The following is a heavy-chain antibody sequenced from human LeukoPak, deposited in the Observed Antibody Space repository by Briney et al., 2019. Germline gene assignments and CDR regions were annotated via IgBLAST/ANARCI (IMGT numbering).Heavy chain of an antibody. D-gene: IGHD2-2*01. CDR3: ARQGCSSTSCYRRLLFDY. V-gene: IGHV4-59*08. CDR1: GGSISSYY. J-gene: IGHJ4*02. CDR2: IYDSGST. Sequence: SETLSLTCTVSGGSISSYYWSWIRQPLGKGLEWIGYIYDSGSTNYNPSLKSRVTISVDTSKKEFSLKLSSVTAADTAVYYCARQGCSSTSCYRRLLFDYWGRGTLVTVSS.